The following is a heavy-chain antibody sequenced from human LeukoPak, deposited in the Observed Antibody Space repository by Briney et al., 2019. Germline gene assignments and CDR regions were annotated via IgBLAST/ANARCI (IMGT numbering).Heavy chain of an antibody. CDR2: ISSSSRYI. D-gene: IGHD1-20*01. CDR1: GVTLSILS. V-gene: IGHV3-21*01. CDR3: ASQYNWNDRDDY. J-gene: IGHJ4*02. Sequence: GGSLSLSRALSGVTLSILSMNCVPQAPEKGRECGSSISSSSRYIYYAAPATGQFTTSRDNAKNSLYLQRNGLRAEDTAVYYCASQYNWNDRDDYWGQGTLVTVSS.